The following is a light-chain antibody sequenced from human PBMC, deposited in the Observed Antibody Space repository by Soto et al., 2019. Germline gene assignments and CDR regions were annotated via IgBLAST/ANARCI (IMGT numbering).Light chain of an antibody. CDR1: SSDIGRYNY. Sequence: QSVLTQPASVSGSPGQSITISCAGTSSDIGRYNYVSWYQQHPGKPPQLLIYDVTYRPSGVSDRFSGSKSGNTASLTISGLQSEDEADYYCSSYRTTSPLVLFGGGTQLTVL. CDR3: SSYRTTSPLVL. V-gene: IGLV2-14*03. CDR2: DVT. J-gene: IGLJ3*02.